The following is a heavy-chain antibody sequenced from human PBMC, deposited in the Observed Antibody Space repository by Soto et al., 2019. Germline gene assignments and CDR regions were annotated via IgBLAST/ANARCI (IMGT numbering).Heavy chain of an antibody. D-gene: IGHD1-26*01. V-gene: IGHV3-33*01. CDR3: ARDGVGATTFFGYFDY. CDR1: GFTFSGYG. J-gene: IGHJ4*02. CDR2: TRHDGSNT. Sequence: QVQLVESGGGVVQPGRSLRLSCAASGFTFSGYGMHWVRQAPGKGLEWVAITRHDGSNTYYADSVRGRITISRDNSKNTLYLQMASLRAEDAAVYYCARDGVGATTFFGYFDYWGQGALVTVSS.